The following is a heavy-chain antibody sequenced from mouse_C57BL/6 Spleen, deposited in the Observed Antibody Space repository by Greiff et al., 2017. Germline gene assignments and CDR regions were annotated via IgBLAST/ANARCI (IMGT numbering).Heavy chain of an antibody. CDR2: IYPSDSET. D-gene: IGHD1-2*01. J-gene: IGHJ2*01. V-gene: IGHV1-61*01. Sequence: VQLQQPGAELVRPGSSVKLSCKASGYTFTSYWMDWVKQRPGHGLAWFGNIYPSDSETNYNQKFKEKATLTVDNSTTTAYMQLSSLTSEDSAFYYWARHYYVYYVDYWGQGTTLTVSS. CDR3: ARHYYVYYVDY. CDR1: GYTFTSYW.